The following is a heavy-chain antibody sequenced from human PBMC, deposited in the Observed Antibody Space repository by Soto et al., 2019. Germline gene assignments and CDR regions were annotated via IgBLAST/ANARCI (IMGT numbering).Heavy chain of an antibody. V-gene: IGHV3-30*18. CDR1: GFTFSSYG. Sequence: PGRSLRLSCLPSGFTFSSYGMHWVRQPPGKGLEWVAVISYDGSNKYYADSVKGRFTISRDNSKKTLYLQMNSLRAEDPAVYYCAKDGDILTGVFDYWGQGTLVTVSS. J-gene: IGHJ4*02. CDR3: AKDGDILTGVFDY. CDR2: ISYDGSNK. D-gene: IGHD3-9*01.